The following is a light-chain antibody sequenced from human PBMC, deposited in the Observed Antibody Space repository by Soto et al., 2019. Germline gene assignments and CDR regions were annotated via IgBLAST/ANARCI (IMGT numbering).Light chain of an antibody. CDR3: NSYTNTAARV. V-gene: IGLV2-14*01. CDR2: EVT. Sequence: QSVLTQPASVSGSPGQSITISCTGTSEDVGAHNFVSWYQQHPGKAPKVLIYEVTIRPSGVSYRFSASKSGNTAYLTISGLQPEDEADSSCNSYTNTAARVFGTGTKVTVL. J-gene: IGLJ1*01. CDR1: SEDVGAHNF.